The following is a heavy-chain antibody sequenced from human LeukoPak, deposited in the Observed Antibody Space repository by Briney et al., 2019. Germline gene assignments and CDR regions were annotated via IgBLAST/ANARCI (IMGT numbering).Heavy chain of an antibody. CDR3: ARDAEYYYDSSGYYGY. CDR1: GFTFSSYA. D-gene: IGHD3-22*01. V-gene: IGHV3-21*01. J-gene: IGHJ4*02. CDR2: ISSSSSYI. Sequence: PGGSLRLSCAASGFTFSSYAMSWVRQAPGKGLEWVSSISSSSSYIYYADSVKGRFTISRDNAKNSLYLQMNSLRAEDTAVYYCARDAEYYYDSSGYYGYWGQGTLVTVSS.